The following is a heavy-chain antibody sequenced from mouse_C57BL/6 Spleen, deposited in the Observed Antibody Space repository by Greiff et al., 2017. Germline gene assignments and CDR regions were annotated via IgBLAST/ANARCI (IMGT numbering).Heavy chain of an antibody. D-gene: IGHD1-1*01. Sequence: QVQLQQSGAELVRPGASVKLSCKASGYTFTDYYINWVKQRPGQGLEWIARIYPGSGNTYYNEKFKGKATLTAEKSSSTAYMQLSSLTSEDSAVYFCARGPFYGSTSYWYFDVWGTGTTVTVSS. J-gene: IGHJ1*03. CDR2: IYPGSGNT. CDR3: ARGPFYGSTSYWYFDV. CDR1: GYTFTDYY. V-gene: IGHV1-76*01.